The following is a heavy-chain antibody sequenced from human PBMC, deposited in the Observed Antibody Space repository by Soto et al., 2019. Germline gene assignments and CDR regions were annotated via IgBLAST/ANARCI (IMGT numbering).Heavy chain of an antibody. CDR1: GYTFNNYW. D-gene: IGHD3-3*01. CDR2: IYPGKSTT. J-gene: IGHJ6*02. V-gene: IGHV5-51*01. CDR3: ARQASTIFGVVKDYYYYYGMDV. Sequence: PGESLKVSCKGFGYTFNNYWIGWVRQMPGKGLEWMGIIYPGKSTTRYSPSFQGQVTISADKSISTAYLQWSSLKASDTAMYYCARQASTIFGVVKDYYYYYGMDVWGQGTTVTVSS.